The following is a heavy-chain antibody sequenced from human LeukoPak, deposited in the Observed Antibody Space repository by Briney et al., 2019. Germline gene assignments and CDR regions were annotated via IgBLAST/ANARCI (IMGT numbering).Heavy chain of an antibody. Sequence: PGGSLRLSCAASGFTFSSYAMSWVRQAPGKGLEWVSAISGIGGSTYYADSVKGRFTISRDNSKNTLYLQMNSLRAEDTAVYYCAKDHSEYYDFWSGYLNWFDPWGQGTLVTVSS. J-gene: IGHJ5*02. V-gene: IGHV3-23*01. D-gene: IGHD3-3*01. CDR1: GFTFSSYA. CDR3: AKDHSEYYDFWSGYLNWFDP. CDR2: ISGIGGST.